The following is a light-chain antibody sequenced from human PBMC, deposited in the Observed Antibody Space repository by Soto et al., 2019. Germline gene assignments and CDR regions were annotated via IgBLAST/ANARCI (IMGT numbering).Light chain of an antibody. V-gene: IGKV3-11*01. J-gene: IGKJ2*01. CDR2: DAS. CDR3: PQRSNWPPDT. Sequence: EIVLTQSPATLSLSPRERATLSCRASQSVSSYLAWYQQKPGQAPRLLIYDASNRATGIPARFSGSGSGTDFTLTISSLEPEDFAVYYCPQRSNWPPDTFGQGTKLEIK. CDR1: QSVSSY.